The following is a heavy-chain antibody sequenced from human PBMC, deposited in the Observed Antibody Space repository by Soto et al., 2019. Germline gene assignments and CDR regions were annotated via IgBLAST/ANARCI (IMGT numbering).Heavy chain of an antibody. D-gene: IGHD3-22*01. CDR2: IYWADDK. CDR3: AHSFVYYYDSSGRSYFDY. Sequence: QITLKESGPTLVKPTQTLTLTCTFSGFSLSTSGVGVGWIRQPPGKDLEWLALIYWADDKRYSPSLKSRLTITQDTSKNQVVLTMTNMDPMDTATYYCAHSFVYYYDSSGRSYFDYWGHGTLVTVSS. V-gene: IGHV2-5*02. J-gene: IGHJ4*01. CDR1: GFSLSTSGVG.